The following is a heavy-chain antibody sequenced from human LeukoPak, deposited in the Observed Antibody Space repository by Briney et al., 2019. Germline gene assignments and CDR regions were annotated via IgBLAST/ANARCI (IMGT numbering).Heavy chain of an antibody. V-gene: IGHV3-30-3*01. CDR3: ARDFQVEAPIEVPYYYGMDV. Sequence: GGSLRLSCAASGFTFRSYAMHWVRQAPGKGLEWVAVISYGRSNKNYADSVKGRFTISRDNFKNTLYLQMISLRADDTAVYYCARDFQVEAPIEVPYYYGMDVWGQGTTVTVSS. CDR2: ISYGRSNK. CDR1: GFTFRSYA. J-gene: IGHJ6*02. D-gene: IGHD1-26*01.